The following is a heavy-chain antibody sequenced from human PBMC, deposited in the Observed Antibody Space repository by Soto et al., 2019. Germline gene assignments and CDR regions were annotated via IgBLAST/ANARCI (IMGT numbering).Heavy chain of an antibody. J-gene: IGHJ4*02. Sequence: ASVKVSCKVSGYTLTELSMHWVRQAPGKGLEWMGGFDPEDGETIYAQKFQGRVTMTEDTSTDTAYMELSSLRSEDTAVYYCATMGRNWNYFNFDYWGQGTLVTVSS. CDR3: ATMGRNWNYFNFDY. CDR1: GYTLTELS. D-gene: IGHD1-7*01. CDR2: FDPEDGET. V-gene: IGHV1-24*01.